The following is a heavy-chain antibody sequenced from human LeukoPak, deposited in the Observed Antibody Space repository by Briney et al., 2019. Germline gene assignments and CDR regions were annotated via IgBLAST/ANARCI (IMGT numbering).Heavy chain of an antibody. CDR2: INPNRGGT. V-gene: IGHV1-2*02. Sequence: ASVKVPRKASGYTFTGYYMRWVRQAPAQGLDWKGWINPNRGGTNYEQKYQGRVTMTRDTSITTAYMELSRLRSEDTGVYYCARSEAFGDDMGVWGQGTTVTVSS. CDR3: ARSEAFGDDMGV. CDR1: GYTFTGYY. J-gene: IGHJ6*02. D-gene: IGHD3-10*01.